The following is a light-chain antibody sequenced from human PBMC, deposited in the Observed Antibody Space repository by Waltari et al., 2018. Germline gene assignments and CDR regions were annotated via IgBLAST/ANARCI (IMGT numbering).Light chain of an antibody. CDR3: QQYGSSLWT. Sequence: EIVLTQSPGTLSLSPGERATISCRASESVNRNYFGWYQQKPGQAPRLLINGASSRETGIPDRFSCSGSGTDFTLTISRLEPEDFAVYYCQQYGSSLWTFGQGTKVEIK. V-gene: IGKV3-20*01. CDR1: ESVNRNY. CDR2: GAS. J-gene: IGKJ1*01.